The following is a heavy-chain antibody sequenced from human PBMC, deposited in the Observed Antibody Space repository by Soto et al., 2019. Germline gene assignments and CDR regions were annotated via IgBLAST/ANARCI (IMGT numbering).Heavy chain of an antibody. J-gene: IGHJ4*02. D-gene: IGHD3-16*02. CDR2: ISYDGSDK. V-gene: IGHV3-30*18. CDR1: GFTFSSYA. Sequence: QVQLVESGGGVVQPGRSLRLSCAASGFTFSSYAMHWVRQAPGKGLEWVAVISYDGSDKYYADSVKGRFTISRDNSQNTLTLQMNSLRADDSAVYYCAKALGELSPESYDYWGQGTLITVSS. CDR3: AKALGELSPESYDY.